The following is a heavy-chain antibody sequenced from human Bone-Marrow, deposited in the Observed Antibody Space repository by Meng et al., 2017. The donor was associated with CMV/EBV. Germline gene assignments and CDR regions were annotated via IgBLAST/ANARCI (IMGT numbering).Heavy chain of an antibody. V-gene: IGHV3-23*03. CDR3: ARDIVVVPAAYDSSGYYASHH. CDR1: SYA. J-gene: IGHJ5*02. D-gene: IGHD2-2*01. Sequence: SYAMRWVRQAPGKGLEWVSVIYSGGSSTYYADSVKGRFTISRDNSKNTLYLQMNSLRAEDTAVYYRARDIVVVPAAYDSSGYYASHHWGQGTLVTVSS. CDR2: IYSGGSST.